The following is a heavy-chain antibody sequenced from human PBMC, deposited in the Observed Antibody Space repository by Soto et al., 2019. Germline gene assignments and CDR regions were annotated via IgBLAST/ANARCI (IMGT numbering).Heavy chain of an antibody. CDR2: INHSGST. V-gene: IGHV4-34*01. D-gene: IGHD3-3*01. J-gene: IGHJ4*02. Sequence: PSETLSLTCAVYGGSFSGYYWSWIRQPPGKGLEWIGEINHSGSTNYNPSLKSRVTISVDTSKNQFSLKLSSVTAADTAVYYCARAGTPYYDIWGCSGSYFDYWGQGTLVTVSS. CDR1: GGSFSGYY. CDR3: ARAGTPYYDIWGCSGSYFDY.